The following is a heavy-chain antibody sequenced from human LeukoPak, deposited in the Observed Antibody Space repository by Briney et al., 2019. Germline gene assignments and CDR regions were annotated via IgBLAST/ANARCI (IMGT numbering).Heavy chain of an antibody. D-gene: IGHD3-10*01. CDR3: ARDQGKITEGDYYGSGSNDY. V-gene: IGHV1-2*02. Sequence: ASVKVSCKASGYTFTGYYTHWVRQAPGQGLEWMGWINPNSGGTNYAQKFQGRVTMTRDTSISTAYMELSRLRSDDTAVYYCARDQGKITEGDYYGSGSNDYWGQGTLVTVSS. J-gene: IGHJ4*02. CDR2: INPNSGGT. CDR1: GYTFTGYY.